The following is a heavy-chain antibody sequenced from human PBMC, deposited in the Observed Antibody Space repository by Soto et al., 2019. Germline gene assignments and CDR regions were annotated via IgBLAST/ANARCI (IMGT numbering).Heavy chain of an antibody. CDR1: GYTITELS. CDR3: ATGLLLWFGAGMDV. Sequence: VEVTCEVSGYTITELSMRWVRQAPGKGLEWMGGFDPEDGETIYAQKFQGRVTMTEDTSTDTAYMELSSLRSEDTAVYYCATGLLLWFGAGMDVWGQGTTVTV. CDR2: FDPEDGET. V-gene: IGHV1-24*01. J-gene: IGHJ6*02. D-gene: IGHD3-10*01.